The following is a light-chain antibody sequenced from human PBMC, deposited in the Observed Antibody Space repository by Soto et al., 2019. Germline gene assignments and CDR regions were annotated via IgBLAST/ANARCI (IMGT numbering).Light chain of an antibody. CDR3: QQRINWPGT. J-gene: IGKJ1*01. V-gene: IGKV3-11*01. CDR2: NAS. CDR1: QSVSSY. Sequence: EIVLTQSPATLSLSPGKRATLSCRASQSVSSYLAWYQQKPGQAPRLLIYNASNRATGIPDRFSGSGSGTDFSLTISSLEPEDFAVYYCQQRINWPGTFGQGTKVEIK.